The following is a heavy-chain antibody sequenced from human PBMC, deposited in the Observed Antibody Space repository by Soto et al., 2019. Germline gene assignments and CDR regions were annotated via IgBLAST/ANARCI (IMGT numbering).Heavy chain of an antibody. D-gene: IGHD2-8*01. Sequence: QVQLVQSGAEVKKPGASVKVSCKASGYAFGAYYIYWVRQAPGQGLEWMGYINPHGGGARYVQEFRDRLTITTDTPKDTAYMELRSITSEDTAIYYCSKDRVRTPNGADSFDVWGQGTSVTGS. V-gene: IGHV1-2*02. CDR1: GYAFGAYY. CDR3: SKDRVRTPNGADSFDV. CDR2: INPHGGGA. J-gene: IGHJ3*01.